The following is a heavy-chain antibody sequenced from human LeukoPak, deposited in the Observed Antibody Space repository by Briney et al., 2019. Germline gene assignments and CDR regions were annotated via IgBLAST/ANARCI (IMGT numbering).Heavy chain of an antibody. Sequence: SETLSLTCDVLGGPFNGYYWSWLRQPPGRGLEWIGEISQFGSTDYNPSLKSRVTISVDTSRGRFSLKVTSVTAADTAVYYCARGGHSNHDPFDYWGQGTLVTVSS. CDR2: ISQFGST. CDR1: GGPFNGYY. D-gene: IGHD4-11*01. V-gene: IGHV4-34*01. CDR3: ARGGHSNHDPFDY. J-gene: IGHJ4*02.